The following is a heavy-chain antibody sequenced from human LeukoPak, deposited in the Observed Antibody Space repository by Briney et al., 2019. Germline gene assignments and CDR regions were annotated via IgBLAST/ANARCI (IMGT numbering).Heavy chain of an antibody. D-gene: IGHD5/OR15-5a*01. CDR1: GFIFSNYW. J-gene: IGHJ4*02. V-gene: IGHV3-74*03. CDR3: AKGGLRVTDY. Sequence: QPGGSLRLSCAASGFIFSNYWMHWVRQAQGKGLVWVSRVNNDGSSTTYADSVKGRFTISRDNAKNTLYLQMNSLRAEDTAVYYCAKGGLRVTDYWGQGTLVTVSS. CDR2: VNNDGSST.